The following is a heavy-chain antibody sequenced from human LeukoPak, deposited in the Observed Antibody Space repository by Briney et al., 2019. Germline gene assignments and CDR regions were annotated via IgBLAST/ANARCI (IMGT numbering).Heavy chain of an antibody. D-gene: IGHD2-21*01. CDR3: ARAISAVVKGVVVWFDP. V-gene: IGHV1-18*01. CDR2: ISAYNGNT. Sequence: ASVKVSCKASGYTFTSYGISWVRQAPGQGLEWMGWISAYNGNTNYAQKLQGRVTITTDTSTSTAYMELRSLRSDDTAVYYCARAISAVVKGVVVWFDPWGQGTLVTVSS. J-gene: IGHJ5*02. CDR1: GYTFTSYG.